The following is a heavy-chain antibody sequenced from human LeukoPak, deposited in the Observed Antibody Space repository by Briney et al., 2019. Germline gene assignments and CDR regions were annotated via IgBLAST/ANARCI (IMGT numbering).Heavy chain of an antibody. CDR1: GFTFSDYY. CDR3: ASRYDSSGPFDY. CDR2: ISSSGSTI. V-gene: IGHV3-11*04. Sequence: GGSLRLSCAASGFTFSDYYMSWIRQAPGKGLEWVSYISSSGSTIYYADSVKGRFTISRDNAMNSLYLQMNSLRAEDTAVYYCASRYDSSGPFDYWGQGTLVTVSS. J-gene: IGHJ4*02. D-gene: IGHD3-22*01.